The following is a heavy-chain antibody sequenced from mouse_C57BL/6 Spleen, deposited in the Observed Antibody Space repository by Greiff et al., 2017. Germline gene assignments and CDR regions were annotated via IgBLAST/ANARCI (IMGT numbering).Heavy chain of an antibody. D-gene: IGHD1-1*01. Sequence: VQLQQSGAELVKPGASVKLSCTASGFNITDYYMHWVKQRTEQGLEWIGRIVPEDGGTKYAPKFQGKATLTADTSSNTAYLQPSSLTSDDTAVYYCARGGSSSWYCHVWGTGTTVTVSS. CDR2: IVPEDGGT. CDR3: ARGGSSSWYCHV. V-gene: IGHV14-2*01. CDR1: GFNITDYY. J-gene: IGHJ1*03.